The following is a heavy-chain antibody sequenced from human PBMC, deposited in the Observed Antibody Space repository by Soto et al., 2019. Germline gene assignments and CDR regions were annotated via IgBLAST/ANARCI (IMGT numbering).Heavy chain of an antibody. CDR2: VSGSGGNT. CDR1: GFTFSNYA. V-gene: IGHV3-23*01. J-gene: IGHJ4*02. D-gene: IGHD3-10*01. CDR3: ARDRSFGSGPYYTTSFDY. Sequence: GGSLRLSCAASGFTFSNYAISWVRQPPGKGVECVSAVSGSGGNTYYADSVKGRFTISRDNSKNTLYLQMNSLRAEDTAVYYCARDRSFGSGPYYTTSFDYWGQGALVTVSS.